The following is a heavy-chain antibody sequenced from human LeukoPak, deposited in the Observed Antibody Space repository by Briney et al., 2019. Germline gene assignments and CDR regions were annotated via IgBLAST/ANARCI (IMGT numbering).Heavy chain of an antibody. CDR3: ARLVGTTYFDY. CDR1: GFTFSSYA. D-gene: IGHD1-7*01. Sequence: PGGSLRLSCAASGFTFSSYAMSWVRQAPGKGLEWVSVIYSGDSTYHADSVKGRFTISRDNSKNTLFLQMNTLSAEDTAVYYCARLVGTTYFDYWGQGTLVTVSS. V-gene: IGHV3-53*01. CDR2: IYSGDST. J-gene: IGHJ4*02.